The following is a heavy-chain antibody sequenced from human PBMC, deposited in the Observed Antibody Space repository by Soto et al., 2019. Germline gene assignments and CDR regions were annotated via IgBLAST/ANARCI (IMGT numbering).Heavy chain of an antibody. CDR2: IIPIFGTA. Sequence: QVQLVQSGAEVKKPGSSVKVSCKASGGTFSSYAISWVRQAPGQGLEWMGGIIPIFGTANYAQKFQGRVTITADESPSTAYMELSSLRSEDTAVYYCARGWTTVVTLTYYYYYGMDVWGQGTTVTVSS. CDR1: GGTFSSYA. D-gene: IGHD4-17*01. V-gene: IGHV1-69*01. CDR3: ARGWTTVVTLTYYYYYGMDV. J-gene: IGHJ6*02.